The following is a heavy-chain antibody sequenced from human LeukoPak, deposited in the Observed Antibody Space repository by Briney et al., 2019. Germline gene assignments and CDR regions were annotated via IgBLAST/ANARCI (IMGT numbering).Heavy chain of an antibody. V-gene: IGHV4-34*01. D-gene: IGHD6-19*01. J-gene: IGHJ4*02. CDR2: INHSGST. CDR1: GGSFSGYY. CDR3: ARIMYSSGWYRDY. Sequence: PSETLSPTCAVYGGSFSGYYWSWIRQPPGKWLEWIGEINHSGSTNYNPSLKSRVTISVDTSKNQFSLKLSSVTSADTAVYYCARIMYSSGWYRDYWGQGTLVTVSS.